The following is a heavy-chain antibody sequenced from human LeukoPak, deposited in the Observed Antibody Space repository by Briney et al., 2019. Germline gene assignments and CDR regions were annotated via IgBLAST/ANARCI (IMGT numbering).Heavy chain of an antibody. D-gene: IGHD2-2*01. V-gene: IGHV3-7*04. CDR1: GFTFSSYW. CDR3: ARVSYCTSTSRYDY. CDR2: IKQDGSEK. Sequence: AGRSLRLSCAASGFTFSSYWMSWVRQAPGKGLEWVANIKQDGSEKYYVDSVKGRFTISRDNAKNSLYLQMNSLRAEDTAVYFCARVSYCTSTSRYDYWGQGTLVSVCS. J-gene: IGHJ4*02.